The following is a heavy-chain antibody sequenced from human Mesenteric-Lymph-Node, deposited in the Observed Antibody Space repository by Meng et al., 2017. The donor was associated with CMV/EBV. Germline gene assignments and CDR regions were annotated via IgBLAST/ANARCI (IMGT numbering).Heavy chain of an antibody. V-gene: IGHV3-23*01. CDR2: ISDSGGST. Sequence: RLSCAASAFTFRNFGMSWVRQALGKGLEWVSHISDSGGSTYYADSVKGRFIISRDNSKNTLYLQMNSLRAEDTAVYYCATLYGAEDYWGQGTLVTVTS. CDR1: AFTFRNFG. D-gene: IGHD4/OR15-4a*01. CDR3: ATLYGAEDY. J-gene: IGHJ4*02.